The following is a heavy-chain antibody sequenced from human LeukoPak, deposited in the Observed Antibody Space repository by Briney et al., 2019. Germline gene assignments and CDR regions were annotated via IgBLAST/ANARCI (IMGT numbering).Heavy chain of an antibody. CDR1: GVSVRSYY. Sequence: SETLSLTCTVSGVSVRSYYWCWIRQSPGKGLQWIGYINYSGSSNYNPSLKSRVTMAVDTSSNQVSLRLTSVTAVDTAVYYCARYERIGSCTGGGCYYGLDVWGQGTTVTVSS. D-gene: IGHD2-8*02. J-gene: IGHJ6*02. V-gene: IGHV4-59*02. CDR2: INYSGSS. CDR3: ARYERIGSCTGGGCYYGLDV.